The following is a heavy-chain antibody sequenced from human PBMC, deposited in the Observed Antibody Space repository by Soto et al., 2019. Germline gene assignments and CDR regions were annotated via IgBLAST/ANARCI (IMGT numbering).Heavy chain of an antibody. D-gene: IGHD2-2*01. Sequence: PSETLSLTCAVYGGSFSGYYWSWIRQPPEKGLEWIGGINHSGSTNYNPSLKSRVTISVDTSKNQFSLKLSSVTAADTAVYYCARGAKGYCSSTSCAGRGFDYWGQGTLVTVSS. CDR3: ARGAKGYCSSTSCAGRGFDY. J-gene: IGHJ4*02. CDR1: GGSFSGYY. V-gene: IGHV4-34*01. CDR2: INHSGST.